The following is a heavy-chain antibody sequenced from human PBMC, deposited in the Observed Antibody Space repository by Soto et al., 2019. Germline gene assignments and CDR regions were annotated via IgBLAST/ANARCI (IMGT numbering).Heavy chain of an antibody. CDR2: IYYSGST. V-gene: IGHV4-31*03. CDR3: ARNLLLDYYYYGMDV. D-gene: IGHD2-8*02. Sequence: SETLSLTCTVSGGSISSGGYYWSWIRQHPGKGLEWIGYIYYSGSTYYNPSLKSRVTISVDTSKNQFSLKLSSVTAADTAVYYCARNLLLDYYYYGMDVWGQGTTVTVSS. CDR1: GGSISSGGYY. J-gene: IGHJ6*02.